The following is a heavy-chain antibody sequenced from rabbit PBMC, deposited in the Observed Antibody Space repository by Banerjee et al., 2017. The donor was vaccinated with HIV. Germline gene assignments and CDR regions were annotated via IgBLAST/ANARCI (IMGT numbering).Heavy chain of an antibody. CDR3: ARWGSGWNLNL. CDR1: GIDFSSYG. Sequence: QSLEESGGDLVKPGASLTLTCTASGIDFSSYGISWVRQAPGKGLEWIASINAGDGYAYYANWAKDRFTISKTSSTTVTLQMTSLTAADTATYFCARWGSGWNLNLWGPGTLVTVS. D-gene: IGHD1-1*01. CDR2: INAGDGYA. J-gene: IGHJ4*01. V-gene: IGHV1S40*01.